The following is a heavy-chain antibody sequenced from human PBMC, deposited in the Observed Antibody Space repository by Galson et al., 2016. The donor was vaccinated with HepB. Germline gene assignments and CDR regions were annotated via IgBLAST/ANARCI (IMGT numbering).Heavy chain of an antibody. Sequence: SETLSLTCTVSGGSITNFNYFWGWVRQSPGKGLEWIGSILHSGTSYENPSLERRISLSVDASKDEFSLKMRFVTVADTGVYWWVGSRFTVATGGFYVHVRCDVWGQGVLVRVSS. V-gene: IGHV4-39*01. CDR3: VGSRFTVATGGFYVHVRCDV. D-gene: IGHD3-10*02. CDR1: GGSITNFNYF. CDR2: ILHSGTS. J-gene: IGHJ4*02.